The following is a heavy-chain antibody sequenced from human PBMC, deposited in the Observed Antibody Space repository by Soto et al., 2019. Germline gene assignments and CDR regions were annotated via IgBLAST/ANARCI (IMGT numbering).Heavy chain of an antibody. V-gene: IGHV3-21*01. CDR2: IDTSSTYI. CDR3: ARETGSYNWNDGLMDV. CDR1: GFTFSSFT. J-gene: IGHJ6*02. Sequence: EVQLVESGGGLVKPGGSLRLSCAASGFTFSSFTMNWVRQAPGKGLEWVSSIDTSSTYIYYADSVTGRFTISRDNAKKSVYLQMNSLRAEDTAVYYCARETGSYNWNDGLMDVWGPGPTVTVSS. D-gene: IGHD1-20*01.